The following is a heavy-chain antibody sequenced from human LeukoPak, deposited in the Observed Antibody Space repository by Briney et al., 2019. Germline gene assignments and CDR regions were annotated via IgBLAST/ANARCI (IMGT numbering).Heavy chain of an antibody. Sequence: GGSLRLSCAASGFTFSIYGMHWVRQAPGKGLEWVAAISYDGSDKYYADSVKGRFTISRDNSKNTLYLQMDSLRAEDTALYYCAHTRNTYGFDYWGQGTLVTVSS. J-gene: IGHJ4*02. CDR3: AHTRNTYGFDY. CDR1: GFTFSIYG. V-gene: IGHV3-30*03. CDR2: ISYDGSDK. D-gene: IGHD5-18*01.